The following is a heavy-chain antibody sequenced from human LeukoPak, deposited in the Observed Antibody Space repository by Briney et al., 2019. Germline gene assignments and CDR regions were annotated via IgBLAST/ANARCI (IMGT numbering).Heavy chain of an antibody. CDR1: GGSISSYY. V-gene: IGHV4-59*01. CDR2: ISYSGST. J-gene: IGHJ4*02. CDR3: ARGGSYYYDSSGYYS. Sequence: SETLSLTCTVSGGSISSYYWSWIRQPPGKGLEWIGYISYSGSTNYNPSLKSRVTISVDTSKNQFSLKLRSVTAADTAVYYCARGGSYYYDSSGYYSWGQGTLVTVSS. D-gene: IGHD3-22*01.